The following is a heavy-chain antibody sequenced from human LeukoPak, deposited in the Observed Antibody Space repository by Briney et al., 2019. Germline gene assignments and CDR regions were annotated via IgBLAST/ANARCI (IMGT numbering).Heavy chain of an antibody. CDR3: ARVGYSYGYDFDY. CDR2: INPNSGGT. D-gene: IGHD5-18*01. CDR1: GYTFTGYY. Sequence: ASVKVPCKAPGYTFTGYYMHWVRQAPGQGLEWMGRINPNSGGTNYAQKFQGRVTMTRDTSISTAYMELSRLRSDDTAVYYCARVGYSYGYDFDYWGQGTLVTVSS. J-gene: IGHJ4*02. V-gene: IGHV1-2*06.